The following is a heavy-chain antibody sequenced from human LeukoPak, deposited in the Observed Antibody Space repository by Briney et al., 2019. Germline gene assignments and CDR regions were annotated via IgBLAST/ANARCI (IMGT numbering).Heavy chain of an antibody. CDR3: AKVPFVVVTAIPPDY. V-gene: IGHV3-23*01. CDR2: ITGSGGST. D-gene: IGHD2-21*02. Sequence: QPGGSLRVSCAASGFTFTSYGMSWVRQAPGKGLEWVSTITGSGGSTYYADSVKGRFTISRDNSKNTLYLQMNSLRAEDTAVYYCAKVPFVVVTAIPPDYWGQGTLVTVSS. J-gene: IGHJ4*02. CDR1: GFTFTSYG.